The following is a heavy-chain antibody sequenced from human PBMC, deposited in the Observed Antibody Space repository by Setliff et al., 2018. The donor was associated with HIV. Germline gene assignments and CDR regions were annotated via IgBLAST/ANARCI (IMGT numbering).Heavy chain of an antibody. Sequence: SETLSLTCSVSGGSINRGTYYWTWIRQPPGKGLEWIGSIYYSGNTYYNPSLKSRVTISVDTSKRQFSLKLSSVTAGDSALYYCARRRGQKATGWYYFDFWGQGALVTVSS. CDR3: ARRRGQKATGWYYFDF. J-gene: IGHJ4*02. V-gene: IGHV4-39*01. CDR2: IYYSGNT. CDR1: GGSINRGTYY. D-gene: IGHD6-19*01.